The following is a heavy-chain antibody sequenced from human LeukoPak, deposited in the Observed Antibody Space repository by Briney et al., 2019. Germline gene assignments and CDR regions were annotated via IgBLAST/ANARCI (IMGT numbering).Heavy chain of an antibody. V-gene: IGHV3-23*01. CDR3: AKALGHWSSTRCYFYFCY. CDR2: ISGSGGST. CDR1: GFTFSYNA. Sequence: GGSLRLSCAASGFTFSYNAMSWVRQAPGKGLEWVSAISGSGGSTYYADSVKGRFTVSRDNSKNTLYLQLNSLRAEDTAVYYCAKALGHWSSTRCYFYFCYWGQGTLVPVSS. J-gene: IGHJ4*02. D-gene: IGHD2-2*01.